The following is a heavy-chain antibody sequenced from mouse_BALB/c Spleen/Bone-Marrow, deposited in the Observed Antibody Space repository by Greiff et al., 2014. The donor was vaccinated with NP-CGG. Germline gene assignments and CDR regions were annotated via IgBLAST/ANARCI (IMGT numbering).Heavy chain of an antibody. D-gene: IGHD1-1*01. J-gene: IGHJ3*01. Sequence: EVKLVESGGGLVKPGGSLKLSCAASGFTFSDYYMYWVRQTPEKRLEWVATISDGGSYTYYPDSVKGRFTISRDNAKNNLYLQMSSRKSEDTAMYYCVLRWFAYWGQGTLVTASA. V-gene: IGHV5-4*02. CDR1: GFTFSDYY. CDR3: VLRWFAY. CDR2: ISDGGSYT.